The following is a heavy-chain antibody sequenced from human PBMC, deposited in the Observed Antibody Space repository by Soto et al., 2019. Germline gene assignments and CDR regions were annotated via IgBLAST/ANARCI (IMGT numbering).Heavy chain of an antibody. CDR3: ARDAYSGYDLGDAFDI. Sequence: ASVKVSCKASGGTFSSYAISWVRQAPGQGLEWMGGIIPIFGTANYAQKFQGRVTITADESTSTAYMELSSLRSEDTAVYYCARDAYSGYDLGDAFDIWGQGTMVTVSS. J-gene: IGHJ3*02. V-gene: IGHV1-69*13. CDR1: GGTFSSYA. D-gene: IGHD5-12*01. CDR2: IIPIFGTA.